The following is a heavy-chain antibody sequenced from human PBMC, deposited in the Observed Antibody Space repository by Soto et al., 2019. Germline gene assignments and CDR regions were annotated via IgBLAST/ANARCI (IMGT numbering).Heavy chain of an antibody. CDR2: MYPNSGNT. Sequence: GASVKVSCKASGYTFTSYDINWVRQATGQGLEWMGWMYPNSGNTGYVQKFQGRVTMTRNTSISTAYMELSSLRSEDTAVYYCARSPYSDYSNYYYYYYMDVWGKGTTVTVSS. CDR1: GYTFTSYD. CDR3: ARSPYSDYSNYYYYYYMDV. D-gene: IGHD4-4*01. J-gene: IGHJ6*03. V-gene: IGHV1-8*01.